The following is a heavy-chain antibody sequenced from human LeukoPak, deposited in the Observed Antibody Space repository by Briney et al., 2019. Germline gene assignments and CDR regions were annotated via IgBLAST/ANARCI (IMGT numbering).Heavy chain of an antibody. Sequence: SWVRQPAGKGLEWVANIKQDGSEKYYVDSVKGRFTISRDNAKNSLYLQMNSLRAEDTAVYYCARARRSHYFDYWGQGTLVTVSS. CDR3: ARARRSHYFDY. J-gene: IGHJ4*02. CDR2: IKQDGSEK. V-gene: IGHV3-7*01.